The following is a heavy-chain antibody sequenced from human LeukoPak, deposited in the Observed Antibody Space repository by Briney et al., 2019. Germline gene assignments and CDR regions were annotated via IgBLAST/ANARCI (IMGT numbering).Heavy chain of an antibody. CDR2: IYYSGST. D-gene: IGHD4-17*01. CDR3: AAFTVTTFGFDY. Sequence: SETLSLTCTVSGGSISSYYWSWIRQPPGKGLEWIGYIYYSGSTNYNPSLKSRVTISVDTSKNQFSLKLSSVTAADTAVYYCAAFTVTTFGFDYWGQGTLVTVSS. J-gene: IGHJ4*02. V-gene: IGHV4-59*01. CDR1: GGSISSYY.